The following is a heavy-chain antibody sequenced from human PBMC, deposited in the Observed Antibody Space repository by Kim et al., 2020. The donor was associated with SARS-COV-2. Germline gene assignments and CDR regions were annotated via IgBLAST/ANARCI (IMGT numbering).Heavy chain of an antibody. CDR3: ARGGYSYGSWLHYDY. D-gene: IGHD5-18*01. J-gene: IGHJ4*02. CDR2: IWYDGSNK. CDR1: GFTFSSYG. V-gene: IGHV3-33*01. Sequence: GGSLRLSCAASGFTFSSYGMHWVRQAPGKGLEWVAVIWYDGSNKYYADSVKGRFTISRDNSKNTLYLQMNSLRAEDTAVYYCARGGYSYGSWLHYDYWGQGTLVTVSS.